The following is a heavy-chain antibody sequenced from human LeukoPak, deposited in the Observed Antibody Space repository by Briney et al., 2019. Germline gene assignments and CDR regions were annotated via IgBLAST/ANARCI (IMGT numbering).Heavy chain of an antibody. CDR3: ASGYSSYYYYYYGMDV. V-gene: IGHV4-34*01. CDR1: GGSFSGYY. Sequence: SETLSLTCAVYGGSFSGYYWSWISQPPGKGLEWIGEINHSGSTNYNPSLKSRVTISVDTSKNQSSLKLSSVTAADTAVYYCASGYSSYYYYYYGMDVWGQGTTVTVSS. J-gene: IGHJ6*02. D-gene: IGHD6-19*01. CDR2: INHSGST.